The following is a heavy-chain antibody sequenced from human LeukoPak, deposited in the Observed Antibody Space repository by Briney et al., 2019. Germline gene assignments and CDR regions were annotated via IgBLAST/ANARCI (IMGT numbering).Heavy chain of an antibody. J-gene: IGHJ6*03. V-gene: IGHV4-4*07. CDR2: IYTSGST. CDR1: GGSISSYY. CDR3: ARDQVDYCSSTSCYTYYYYMDV. Sequence: PSETLSLTCTVSGGSISSYYWSWIRQPAGKGLEWIGRIYTSGSTNYNPSLKSRVTMSVDTSKNQFSLKLSSVTAADTAVYYCARDQVDYCSSTSCYTYYYYMDVWGKGTTVTVSS. D-gene: IGHD2-2*02.